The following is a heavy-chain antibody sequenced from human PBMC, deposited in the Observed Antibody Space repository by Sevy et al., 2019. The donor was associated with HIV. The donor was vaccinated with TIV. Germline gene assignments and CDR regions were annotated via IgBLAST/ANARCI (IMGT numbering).Heavy chain of an antibody. V-gene: IGHV3-23*01. D-gene: IGHD3-22*01. Sequence: GGSLRLSCAASGFTFSSYAMSWVRQAPGKGLEWVSAISGSGGSTYYADSVKSRFTISRDNSKNTLYLQMNSLRAEDTAVYYCANYYYDSSGYYPVQHWGQGTLVTVSS. CDR3: ANYYYDSSGYYPVQH. CDR2: ISGSGGST. J-gene: IGHJ1*01. CDR1: GFTFSSYA.